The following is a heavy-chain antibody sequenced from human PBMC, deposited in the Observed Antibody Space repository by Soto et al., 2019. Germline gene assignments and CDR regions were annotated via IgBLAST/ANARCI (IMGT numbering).Heavy chain of an antibody. CDR1: GDSVSSNSTA. J-gene: IGHJ5*02. CDR2: TYYRSRWYN. CDR3: ARGTDWFDP. D-gene: IGHD2-21*02. Sequence: SQTLSPTCAISGDSVSSNSTAWNLIRQSPSRGLEWLGMTYYRSRWYNDYAVSVQGRITINPDTAKNQFSLHLNSLTPEDTAVYYCARGTDWFDPWGQGTLVTVSS. V-gene: IGHV6-1*01.